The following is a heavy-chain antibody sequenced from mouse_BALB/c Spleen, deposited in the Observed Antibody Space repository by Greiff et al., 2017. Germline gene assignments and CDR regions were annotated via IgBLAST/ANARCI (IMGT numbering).Heavy chain of an antibody. Sequence: EVQLKESGAELVKPGASVKLSCTASGFNIKDTYMHWVKQRPEQGLEWIGRIDPANGNTKYDPKFQGKATITADTSSNTAYLQLSSLTSEDTAVYYCARGGITTYYYAMDYWGQGTSVTVSS. CDR1: GFNIKDTY. CDR2: IDPANGNT. J-gene: IGHJ4*01. CDR3: ARGGITTYYYAMDY. D-gene: IGHD2-4*01. V-gene: IGHV14-3*02.